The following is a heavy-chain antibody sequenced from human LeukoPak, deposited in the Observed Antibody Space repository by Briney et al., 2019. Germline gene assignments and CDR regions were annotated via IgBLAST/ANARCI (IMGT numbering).Heavy chain of an antibody. CDR2: IKQDGSEK. D-gene: IGHD5/OR15-5a*01. Sequence: GGSLRLSCVASGFTFSSYWMSWVRQAPGKGLEWVANIKQDGSEKYYVDSVKGRFTISRDNAKNSLYLQMDSLRAEDTAVYYCARVYDYWFDPWGQGTLVTVSS. CDR1: GFTFSSYW. V-gene: IGHV3-7*01. CDR3: ARVYDYWFDP. J-gene: IGHJ5*02.